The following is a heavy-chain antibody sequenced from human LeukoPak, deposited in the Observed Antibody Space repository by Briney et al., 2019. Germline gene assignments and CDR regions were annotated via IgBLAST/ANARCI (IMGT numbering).Heavy chain of an antibody. V-gene: IGHV3-23*01. Sequence: GGSLRLSCAASGFTFSIYAMSWVRQAPGKGLEWVSAISGSGGSTYYADSVKGRFTISRDNSKNTLYLQMNSLRAEDTAVYYCAKDRPDYYDRFFDAFDIWGQGTMVTVSS. CDR3: AKDRPDYYDRFFDAFDI. CDR1: GFTFSIYA. CDR2: ISGSGGST. D-gene: IGHD3-22*01. J-gene: IGHJ3*02.